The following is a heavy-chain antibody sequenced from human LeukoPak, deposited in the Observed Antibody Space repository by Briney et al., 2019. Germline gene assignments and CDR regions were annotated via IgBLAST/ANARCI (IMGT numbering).Heavy chain of an antibody. CDR2: FSRSGPDT. CDR1: GFTFGSSA. D-gene: IGHD6-13*01. V-gene: IGHV3-23*01. Sequence: GGSLRLSCAASGFTFGSSAMSWVRQAPGKGPEWVSTFSRSGPDTYYADSVKGRFTIFRDNFKNTLYLQMNSLRAEDTAVYYCAKGSLSSWYYFDYWAQGPLVTVSS. J-gene: IGHJ4*02. CDR3: AKGSLSSWYYFDY.